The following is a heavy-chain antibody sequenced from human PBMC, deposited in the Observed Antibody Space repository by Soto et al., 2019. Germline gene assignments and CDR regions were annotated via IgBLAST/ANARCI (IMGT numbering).Heavy chain of an antibody. J-gene: IGHJ6*02. D-gene: IGHD3-9*01. CDR3: ARVGRGIRYFDWSPRGMDV. CDR1: GGTISSGDYY. Sequence: PSETLSLTSTVSGGTISSGDYYWSWIRQPPGKGLEWIGYIYHSGSTYYNPSLKSRVTISVDRSKNQFSLKLSSVTAADTAVYYCARVGRGIRYFDWSPRGMDVWGQGTTVTVSS. CDR2: IYHSGST. V-gene: IGHV4-30-2*01.